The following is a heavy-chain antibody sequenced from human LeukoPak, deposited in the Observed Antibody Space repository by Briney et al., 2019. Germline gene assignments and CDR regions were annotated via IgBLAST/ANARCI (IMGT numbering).Heavy chain of an antibody. Sequence: GGSLRLSCAASGFTFSDYYMSWVRQAPGKGLEWVSVIYSGGSTYYADSVKGRFTISRDNSKNTLYLQMNSLRAEDTAVYYCARKGPDYGGNLGTFDYWGQGTLVTVSS. D-gene: IGHD4-23*01. CDR3: ARKGPDYGGNLGTFDY. CDR1: GFTFSDYY. J-gene: IGHJ4*02. V-gene: IGHV3-53*01. CDR2: IYSGGST.